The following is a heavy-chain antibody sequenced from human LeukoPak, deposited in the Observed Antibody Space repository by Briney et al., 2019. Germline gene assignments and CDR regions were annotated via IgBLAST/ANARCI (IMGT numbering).Heavy chain of an antibody. CDR1: GYTFTGYY. Sequence: ASVKVSCKASGYTFTGYYMHWVRQAPGQGLEWMGWINPNSGGTNYAQKFQGRVTMTRDTSISTAYMELSRLRSDDTAMYYCARVWFGELHSIDYYYYGMDVWGQGTTVTVSS. J-gene: IGHJ6*02. CDR2: INPNSGGT. V-gene: IGHV1-2*02. D-gene: IGHD3-10*01. CDR3: ARVWFGELHSIDYYYYGMDV.